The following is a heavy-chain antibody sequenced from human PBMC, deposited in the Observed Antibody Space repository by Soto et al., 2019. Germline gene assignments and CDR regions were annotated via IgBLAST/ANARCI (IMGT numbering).Heavy chain of an antibody. D-gene: IGHD6-13*01. J-gene: IGHJ4*02. V-gene: IGHV3-74*01. CDR1: RFTFSMHW. Sequence: EVQLVESGGGLVQPGGSLRLSCAASRFTFSMHWMHWVRQAPGKGLLWVSRINNDGSSTTYADSVKGRFTISRDNAKNKLYLQMNSLRAEDTAVYYCATGGTAAGIWYFDYGGQGTLVTVSS. CDR3: ATGGTAAGIWYFDY. CDR2: INNDGSST.